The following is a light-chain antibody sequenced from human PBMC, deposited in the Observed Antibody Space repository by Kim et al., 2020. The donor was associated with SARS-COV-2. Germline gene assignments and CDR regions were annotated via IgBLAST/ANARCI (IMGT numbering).Light chain of an antibody. CDR1: TGAVTSGHY. CDR2: DTT. J-gene: IGLJ3*02. CDR3: LLSYSGPRV. V-gene: IGLV7-46*01. Sequence: QAVVTQEPSLTVSPGGTVTLTCDSSTGAVTSGHYPFWFQQKPGQAPRTLIYDTTNKPSWTPARFSGSLLGGKAALTLTGAQPEDEAEYYCLLSYSGPRVFGGGTQLTVL.